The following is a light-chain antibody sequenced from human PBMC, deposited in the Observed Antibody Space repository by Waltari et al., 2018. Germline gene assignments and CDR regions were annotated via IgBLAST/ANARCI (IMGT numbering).Light chain of an antibody. CDR1: QSLVHSDGNTH. CDR2: RVS. Sequence: DVVMTQSPLSLSVTLGQAASISCKSSQSLVHSDGNTHLNWFQQRPGQSPRRLIYRVSNRDSGVPDRFSGSWSGTDFTLKINKVEAEDVGIYYCMQGTHWPYTFGQGTKLDIK. J-gene: IGKJ2*01. V-gene: IGKV2-30*02. CDR3: MQGTHWPYT.